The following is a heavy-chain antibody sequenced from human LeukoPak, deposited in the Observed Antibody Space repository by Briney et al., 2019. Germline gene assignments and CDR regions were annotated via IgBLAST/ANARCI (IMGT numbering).Heavy chain of an antibody. CDR3: ARWDTAMAKGLDY. CDR2: INPNSGGT. CDR1: GYTFTGYY. V-gene: IGHV1-2*02. J-gene: IGHJ4*02. D-gene: IGHD5-18*01. Sequence: ASVKVSCKASGYTFTGYYMHWVRQAPGQGLEWMGWINPNSGGTNYAQKFQGRATMTRDTSISTAYMELSRPRSDDTAVYYCARWDTAMAKGLDYWGQGTLVTVSS.